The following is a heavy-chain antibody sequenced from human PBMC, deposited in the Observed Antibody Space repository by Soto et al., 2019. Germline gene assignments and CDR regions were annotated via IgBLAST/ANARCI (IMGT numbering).Heavy chain of an antibody. CDR1: GGSFSGYY. CDR3: ASRKVVTALIDY. J-gene: IGHJ4*02. D-gene: IGHD2-21*02. V-gene: IGHV4-34*01. CDR2: INHSGST. Sequence: PSETLPLTCAVYGGSFSGYYWSWIRQPPGKGLEWIGEINHSGSTNYNPSLKSRVTISVDTSKNQFSLKLSSVTAADTAVYYCASRKVVTALIDYWGQGTLVTVSS.